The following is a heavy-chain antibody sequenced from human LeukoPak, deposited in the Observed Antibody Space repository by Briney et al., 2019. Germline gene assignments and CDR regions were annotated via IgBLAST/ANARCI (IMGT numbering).Heavy chain of an antibody. V-gene: IGHV1-2*06. CDR2: INPNSGGT. D-gene: IGHD1-20*01. J-gene: IGHJ4*02. CDR1: GYTFTGYY. CDR3: ARGLRYNWNRQGVDY. Sequence: ASVKVSCKASGYTFTGYYMHWVRQAPGQGLEWVGRINPNSGGTNYAQKFQGRVTMTRDTSISTAYMELSRLRSDDTAVYYCARGLRYNWNRQGVDYWGQGTLVTVSS.